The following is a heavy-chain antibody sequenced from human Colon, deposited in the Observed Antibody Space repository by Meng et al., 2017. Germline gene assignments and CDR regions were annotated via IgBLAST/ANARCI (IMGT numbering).Heavy chain of an antibody. J-gene: IGHJ3*02. Sequence: ASVKVSCKASGYTFTSYYMHWVRQAPGQGLEWMGIINPSGASTSYAQKFQGRVTMTRDTSTSTVYMELSSLRSEDTAVYYCARGSNVVVTATYDAFDIWGRGTMVTVSS. V-gene: IGHV1-46*01. CDR2: INPSGAST. CDR1: GYTFTSYY. D-gene: IGHD2-21*02. CDR3: ARGSNVVVTATYDAFDI.